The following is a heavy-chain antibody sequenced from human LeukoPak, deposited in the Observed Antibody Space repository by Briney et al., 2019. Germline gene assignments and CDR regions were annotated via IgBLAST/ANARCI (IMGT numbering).Heavy chain of an antibody. CDR2: ISSSSTYT. V-gene: IGHV3-21*01. D-gene: IGHD3-3*01. CDR1: GHPFSSFT. J-gene: IGHJ6*04. Sequence: NPGGSLRLSCTVSGHPFSSFTLNWVRQSPGKGLEWVSSISSSSTYTYYADSVKGRFTISRDNAKNSLFLQMNSLRDDDTGVYFCATDTLRFRMDVWGKGTTVIVSS. CDR3: ATDTLRFRMDV.